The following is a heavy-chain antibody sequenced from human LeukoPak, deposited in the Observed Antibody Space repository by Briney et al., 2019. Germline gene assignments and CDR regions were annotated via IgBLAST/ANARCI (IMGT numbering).Heavy chain of an antibody. CDR1: GGTFSSYA. J-gene: IGHJ6*03. V-gene: IGHV1-69*13. D-gene: IGHD1-20*01. CDR3: ARDLKPYNWKLLSHMDV. CDR2: IIPIFGTA. Sequence: SVKVSCKASGGTFSSYAISWLRQAPGQGLEWMGGIIPIFGTANYAQKFQGRVTITADESTSTAYMELSSLRSEDTAVYYCARDLKPYNWKLLSHMDVWGKGTTVTVSS.